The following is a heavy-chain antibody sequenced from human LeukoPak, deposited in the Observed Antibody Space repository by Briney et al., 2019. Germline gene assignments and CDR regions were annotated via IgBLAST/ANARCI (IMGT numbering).Heavy chain of an antibody. CDR2: TYYRSKWYN. Sequence: SQTLSLSCAISVDSVSSNSAFWNWIRQSPSRGLDWLGRTYYRSKWYNDCAVSVKSRITINPDTSKNQFSLQLNSVTPEDTAVYYCARDWGEGYCSGGSCYSGTRYYYYYYMDVWGKGTTVTVSS. CDR1: VDSVSSNSAF. J-gene: IGHJ6*03. V-gene: IGHV6-1*01. CDR3: ARDWGEGYCSGGSCYSGTRYYYYYYMDV. D-gene: IGHD2-15*01.